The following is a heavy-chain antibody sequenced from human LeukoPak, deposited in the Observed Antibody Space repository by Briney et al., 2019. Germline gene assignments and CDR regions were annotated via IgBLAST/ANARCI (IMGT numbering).Heavy chain of an antibody. CDR3: ARDRVLLWFGEPPGAFDI. CDR2: IYHSGST. CDR1: GYSISSGYY. J-gene: IGHJ3*02. V-gene: IGHV4-38-2*02. Sequence: SETLSLTCTVSGYSISSGYYWGWIRQPPGEGLEWIGSIYHSGSTYYNPSLKSRVTISVDTSKNQFSLKLSSVTAADTAVYYCARDRVLLWFGEPPGAFDIWGQGTMVAVSS. D-gene: IGHD3-10*01.